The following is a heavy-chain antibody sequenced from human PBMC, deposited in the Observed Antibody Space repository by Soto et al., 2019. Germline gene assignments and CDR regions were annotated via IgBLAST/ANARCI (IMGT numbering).Heavy chain of an antibody. V-gene: IGHV3-21*01. CDR2: ISSSSSYI. CDR3: ARPVDTAMVYYYYYGMDV. D-gene: IGHD5-18*01. Sequence: GSLRLSCAASGFTFSSYSMNWVRQAPGKGLEWVSSISSSSSYIYYADSVKGRFTISRDNAKNSLYLQMNSLRAEDTAVYYCARPVDTAMVYYYYYGMDVWGQGTTVTVSS. J-gene: IGHJ6*02. CDR1: GFTFSSYS.